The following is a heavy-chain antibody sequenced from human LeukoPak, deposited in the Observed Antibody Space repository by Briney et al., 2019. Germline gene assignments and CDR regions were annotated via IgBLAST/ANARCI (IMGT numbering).Heavy chain of an antibody. CDR1: GFTLSTYP. V-gene: IGHV3-23*01. CDR3: AKDSLPSYGGYFDF. D-gene: IGHD3-16*01. Sequence: GGSLRLSCAASGFTLSTYPMSWVRQAPGEGLEWVSGMSGSGGSTYYADFVKGRFTISRDTSKNTLYLQMNTLRAEDTAIYYCAKDSLPSYGGYFDFWGQGTLVTVSS. CDR2: MSGSGGST. J-gene: IGHJ4*02.